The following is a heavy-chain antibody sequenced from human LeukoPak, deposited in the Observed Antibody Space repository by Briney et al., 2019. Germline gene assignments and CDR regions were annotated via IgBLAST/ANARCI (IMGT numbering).Heavy chain of an antibody. CDR2: IYHSGST. CDR1: GYSISSGYY. D-gene: IGHD3-10*01. V-gene: IGHV4-38-2*02. J-gene: IGHJ4*02. CDR3: ATAPTIHFPGD. Sequence: SETLSLTCTVSGYSISSGYYWGWIRQPPGKGLEWIGSIYHSGSTYYNPSLKSRVTISVDTSKNQFSLKLSSVTAADTAVYYCATAPTIHFPGDWGQGTLVTVSS.